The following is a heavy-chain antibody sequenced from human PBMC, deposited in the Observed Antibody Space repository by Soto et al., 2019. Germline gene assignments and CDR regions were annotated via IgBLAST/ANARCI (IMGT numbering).Heavy chain of an antibody. CDR1: GGTFSSYA. D-gene: IGHD6-13*01. Sequence: ASVKVSCKASGGTFSSYAISWVRQAPGQGLEWMGGIIPIFGTANYAQKFQGRVTITADKSTSTAYMELSSLRSEDTAVYYCASPGDSSSWYIYGMDVWGQGTTVTVSS. CDR2: IIPIFGTA. V-gene: IGHV1-69*06. J-gene: IGHJ6*02. CDR3: ASPGDSSSWYIYGMDV.